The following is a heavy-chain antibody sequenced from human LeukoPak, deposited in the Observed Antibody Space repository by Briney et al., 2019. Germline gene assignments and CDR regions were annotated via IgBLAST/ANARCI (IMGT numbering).Heavy chain of an antibody. CDR3: VKDSGTYSFDY. D-gene: IGHD1-26*01. CDR2: ISYDGSNK. CDR1: GFTFSSYA. J-gene: IGHJ4*02. Sequence: GGSLRLSCAASGFTFSSYAMHWVRQAPGKGLEWVAVISYDGSNKYYADSVKGRFTISRDNSKNTLYLQINSLRVEDTAVYYCVKDSGTYSFDYWGQGTQVTVSS. V-gene: IGHV3-30*04.